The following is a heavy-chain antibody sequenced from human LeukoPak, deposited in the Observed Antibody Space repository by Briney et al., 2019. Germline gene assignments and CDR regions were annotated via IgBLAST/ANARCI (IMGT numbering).Heavy chain of an antibody. D-gene: IGHD1-1*01. CDR2: IYHSGST. V-gene: IGHV4-38-2*02. CDR1: GYSISSGYY. Sequence: SETLSLTCTVSGYSISSGYYWGWIRPPPGKGLEWIGSIYHSGSTYYNPSLKSRVTISVDTSKNQFSLKLSSVTAADTAVYYCARGLWNPIDYWGQGTLVTVSS. J-gene: IGHJ4*02. CDR3: ARGLWNPIDY.